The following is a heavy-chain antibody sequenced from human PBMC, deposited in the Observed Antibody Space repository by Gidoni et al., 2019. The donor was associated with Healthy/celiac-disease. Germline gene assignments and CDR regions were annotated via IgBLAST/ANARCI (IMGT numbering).Heavy chain of an antibody. CDR2: ISSNGGST. CDR3: VKGRIAAADPWWFDP. V-gene: IGHV3-64D*06. Sequence: EVQLVESGGGLVQPGGSLRLSCSASGFTFSSYAMHWVRQAPGKGLEYVSAISSNGGSTYYADSVKGRFTISRDNSKNTLYLQMSSLRAEDTAVYYCVKGRIAAADPWWFDPWGQGTLVTVSS. CDR1: GFTFSSYA. J-gene: IGHJ5*02. D-gene: IGHD6-13*01.